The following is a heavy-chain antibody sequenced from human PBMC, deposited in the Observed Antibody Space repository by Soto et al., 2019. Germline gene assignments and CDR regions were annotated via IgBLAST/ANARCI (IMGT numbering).Heavy chain of an antibody. CDR1: GGSISSSSYY. D-gene: IGHD1-26*01. V-gene: IGHV4-61*01. CDR2: IYYSGST. J-gene: IGHJ4*02. CDR3: ARDPVGVTHFDY. Sequence: PSETLSLTCPVSGGSISSSSYYWGWIRQPPGKGLEWIGYIYYSGSTNYNPSLKSRVTMSIDTSRNQFSLKLRSVTAADTAVYYCARDPVGVTHFDYWGQGALVTVSS.